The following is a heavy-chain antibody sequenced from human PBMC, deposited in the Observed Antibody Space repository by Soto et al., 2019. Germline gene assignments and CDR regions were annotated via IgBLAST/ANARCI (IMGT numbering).Heavy chain of an antibody. CDR3: ARDSGAKLSSS. Sequence: GASVKVSCKASGGTFSSYRFNWVRQARGQGLEWLGGIVPIYRTADYAQKFQGRVTITADESTRTVYMELSSLKSHDPALYYCARDSGAKLSSSWGQGTLVTVSS. V-gene: IGHV1-69*13. J-gene: IGHJ4*02. D-gene: IGHD6-13*01. CDR1: GGTFSSYR. CDR2: IVPIYRTA.